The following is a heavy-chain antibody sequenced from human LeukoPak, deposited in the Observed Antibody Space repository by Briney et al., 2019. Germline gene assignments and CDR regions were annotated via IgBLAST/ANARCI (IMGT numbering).Heavy chain of an antibody. CDR2: INPNSGDT. CDR1: GYIFTGYY. CDR3: ARADRHIVVVTAIDYAFDI. D-gene: IGHD2-21*02. J-gene: IGHJ3*02. V-gene: IGHV1-2*02. Sequence: GSSVKVSCKASGYIFTGYYMHWVRQAPGQGLEWMGWINPNSGDTNYAQKFQGRVTMTRDTSISTAYMELSRLRSDDTAVYYCARADRHIVVVTAIDYAFDIWGQGTMVTVSS.